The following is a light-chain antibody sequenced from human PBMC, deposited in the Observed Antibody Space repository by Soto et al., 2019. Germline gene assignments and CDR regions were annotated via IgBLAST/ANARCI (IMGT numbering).Light chain of an antibody. Sequence: AIQMTQSPSSLSASVGDRVAISCRASQYIRNTLAWYQQKPGEAPKLLIFDASSLETGVPSRFSGSGSGTEFTLTISSLQPDDFATYYCQQYMSYSFGQGTKVDIK. CDR1: QYIRNT. CDR2: DAS. J-gene: IGKJ1*01. CDR3: QQYMSYS. V-gene: IGKV1-13*02.